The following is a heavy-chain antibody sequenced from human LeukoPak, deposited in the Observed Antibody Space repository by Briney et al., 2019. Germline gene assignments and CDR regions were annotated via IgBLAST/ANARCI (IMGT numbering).Heavy chain of an antibody. D-gene: IGHD1-14*01. CDR1: GFTFSSYA. V-gene: IGHV3-30-3*01. CDR3: ARELSRNYYFDY. CDR2: ISYDGSNK. Sequence: GGSLRLSCAASGFTFSSYAMHWVRQAPGKGLEWVAVISYDGSNKYYADSVKGRFTISRDNSKNTLYLQMNSLRAEDTAVYYCARELSRNYYFDYWGQGTLVTVSS. J-gene: IGHJ4*02.